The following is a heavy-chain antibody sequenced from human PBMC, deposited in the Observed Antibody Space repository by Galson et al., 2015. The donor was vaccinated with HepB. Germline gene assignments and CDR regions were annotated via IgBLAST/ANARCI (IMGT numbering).Heavy chain of an antibody. CDR1: GFTFSSYG. CDR3: ARDRWSYYYMDV. D-gene: IGHD4-23*01. Sequence: SLRLSCAASGFTFSSYGMHWVRQAPGKGLEWVAVIWYDGSNKYYADSVKGRFTISRDNSKNTLYLQMNSLRAEDTAVYYCARDRWSYYYMDVWGKGTTVTVSS. V-gene: IGHV3-33*01. J-gene: IGHJ6*03. CDR2: IWYDGSNK.